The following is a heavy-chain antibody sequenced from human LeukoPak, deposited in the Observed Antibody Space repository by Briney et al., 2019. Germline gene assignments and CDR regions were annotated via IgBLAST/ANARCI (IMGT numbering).Heavy chain of an antibody. J-gene: IGHJ4*02. CDR1: GFTFSSYS. D-gene: IGHD2-2*01. CDR2: ISSSSSYI. Sequence: GGSLRLSCAASGFTFSSYSMNWVRQAPGKGLEWVSSISSSSSYIYYADSVKGRFTISRDNSKNTLYLQMNSLRAEDTAVYYCARGQLRGPFDYWGQGTLVTVSS. V-gene: IGHV3-21*01. CDR3: ARGQLRGPFDY.